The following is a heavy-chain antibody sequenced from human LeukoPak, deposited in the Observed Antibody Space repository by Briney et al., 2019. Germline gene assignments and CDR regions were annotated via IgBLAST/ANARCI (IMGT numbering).Heavy chain of an antibody. D-gene: IGHD3-10*01. Sequence: GRSLRLSCAASGFTFSSYAMHWVRQAPGKGLEWVAVISYDGSNKYYADSVKGRFTISRDNSKNTLYLQMNGLRAEDTAVYYCARDQLLWFGEFTKFDYWGQGTLVTVSS. V-gene: IGHV3-30-3*01. J-gene: IGHJ4*02. CDR1: GFTFSSYA. CDR2: ISYDGSNK. CDR3: ARDQLLWFGEFTKFDY.